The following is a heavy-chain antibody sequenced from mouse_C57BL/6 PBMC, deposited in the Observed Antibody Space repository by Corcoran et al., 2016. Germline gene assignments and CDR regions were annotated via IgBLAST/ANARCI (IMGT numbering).Heavy chain of an antibody. CDR1: GYTFTTYG. J-gene: IGHJ2*01. V-gene: IGHV9-3*01. Sequence: QIQLVQSGPELKKPGETVKISCKASGYTFTTYGMSWVKQAPGKGLKWMGWINTYSGVPTYADDFKGRFAFSLETSASTAYLQINNLKNEDTATYFCARGCYYSNSYYFDYWGQGTTLTVSS. D-gene: IGHD2-5*01. CDR2: INTYSGVP. CDR3: ARGCYYSNSYYFDY.